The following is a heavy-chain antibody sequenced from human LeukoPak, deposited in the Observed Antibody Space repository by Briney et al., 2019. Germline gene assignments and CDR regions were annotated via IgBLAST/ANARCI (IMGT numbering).Heavy chain of an antibody. CDR2: ISGSGGST. J-gene: IGHJ4*02. Sequence: GGSLRLSCAASGFTFSSYAMSWVRQAPGKGLEWVSAISGSGGSTYYADSVKGRFTISRDNSKNTLYLQMNSLRAEDTAVYYCAKFPMYYYGSRGYFDYWGQGTLVTVSS. V-gene: IGHV3-23*01. CDR3: AKFPMYYYGSRGYFDY. CDR1: GFTFSSYA. D-gene: IGHD3-10*01.